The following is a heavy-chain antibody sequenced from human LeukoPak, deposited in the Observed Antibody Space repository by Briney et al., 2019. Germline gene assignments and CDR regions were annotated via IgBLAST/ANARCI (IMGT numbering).Heavy chain of an antibody. D-gene: IGHD3-22*01. Sequence: GGSLRLSCAASGFTFSNYAMSWVRQAPGKGLEWVSTISGSGGSTYYADSVKGRVSISRDNSKNTLYLQMNSLRAEDTAVYYCAKDWHYIVVSWFDPWGQGTLVTVSS. CDR2: ISGSGGST. CDR1: GFTFSNYA. V-gene: IGHV3-23*01. CDR3: AKDWHYIVVSWFDP. J-gene: IGHJ5*02.